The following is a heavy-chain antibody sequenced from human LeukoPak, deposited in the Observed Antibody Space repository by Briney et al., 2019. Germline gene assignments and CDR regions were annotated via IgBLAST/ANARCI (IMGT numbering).Heavy chain of an antibody. CDR1: GFIFSNYA. V-gene: IGHV3-30*04. CDR3: AKASGTGSFDY. Sequence: PGGSLRLSCAASGFIFSNYAMHWVRQAPGKGLEWVAVISYDGSNKYADSVKGRFTISRDNAKNSLYLQMNSLRAEDMALYYCAKASGTGSFDYWGQGTLVTVSS. CDR2: ISYDGSNK. J-gene: IGHJ4*02. D-gene: IGHD3-10*01.